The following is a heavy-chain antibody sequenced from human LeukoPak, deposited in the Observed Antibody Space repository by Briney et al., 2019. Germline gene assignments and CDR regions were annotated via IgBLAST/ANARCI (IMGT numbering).Heavy chain of an antibody. V-gene: IGHV3-74*01. CDR3: ARGGYHAYYLDY. J-gene: IGHJ4*02. Sequence: PGGSLRLSCAASGFTFSSYWMHWVRQAPGKGLVWVSRINTDGSSTSYADSVKGRFTISRDSAKNTLYLQMNSLRAEDTAVYYCARGGYHAYYLDYWGQGSLVTVSS. CDR2: INTDGSST. CDR1: GFTFSSYW. D-gene: IGHD5-18*01.